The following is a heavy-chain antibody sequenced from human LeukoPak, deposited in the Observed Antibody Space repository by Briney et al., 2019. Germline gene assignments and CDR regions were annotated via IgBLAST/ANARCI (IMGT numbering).Heavy chain of an antibody. Sequence: PGGSLRLSCAASGFTFSNYWMSWVRQAPGKGLEWVANIEQDGSEKNYVDSVKGRFTISRDNAKNSLYLQMNSLRAEDTAVYYCARIQLTTSIFGVVIPGYYFDYWGQGTLVTVSS. CDR3: ARIQLTTSIFGVVIPGYYFDY. D-gene: IGHD3-3*01. CDR2: IEQDGSEK. V-gene: IGHV3-7*05. CDR1: GFTFSNYW. J-gene: IGHJ4*02.